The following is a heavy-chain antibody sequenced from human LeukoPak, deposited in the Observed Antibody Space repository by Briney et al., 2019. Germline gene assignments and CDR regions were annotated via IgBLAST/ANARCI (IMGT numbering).Heavy chain of an antibody. CDR2: ISYDGTNK. CDR3: ASVPIMAERPISDY. J-gene: IGHJ4*02. Sequence: PGRTLRLSCAASGFTFSSYAMHWVRQAPGKGLEWVAVISYDGTNKNYADSVKGRFTISRDNAKNSLYLQMNSLRAEDTAVYYCASVPIMAERPISDYWGQGTLVTVSS. D-gene: IGHD3-16*01. CDR1: GFTFSSYA. V-gene: IGHV3-30-3*01.